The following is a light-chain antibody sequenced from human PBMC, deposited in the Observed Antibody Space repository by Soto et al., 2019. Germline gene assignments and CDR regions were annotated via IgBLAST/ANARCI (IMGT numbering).Light chain of an antibody. CDR1: SSDVGGYNY. V-gene: IGLV2-14*01. Sequence: QAVVTQPASVSGSPGQSITISCTGTSSDVGGYNYVSWYQQHPGKAPKLMIYDVSNRPSGVSNRFSGSKSGNTASLTISGLQAEDEADYYCSSYTSSNTLVIFGGGTKLT. CDR2: DVS. J-gene: IGLJ2*01. CDR3: SSYTSSNTLVI.